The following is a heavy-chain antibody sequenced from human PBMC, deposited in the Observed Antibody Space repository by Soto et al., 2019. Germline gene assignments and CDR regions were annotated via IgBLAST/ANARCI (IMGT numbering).Heavy chain of an antibody. CDR3: ARLSVFGVINGP. CDR1: GGSISSSSYY. D-gene: IGHD3-3*01. V-gene: IGHV4-39*01. J-gene: IGHJ5*02. CDR2: IYYSGST. Sequence: PSETLSLTCTVSGGSISSSSYYWGWIRQPPGKGLEWIGSIYYSGSTYYNPSLKSRVTISVDTSKNQFSLKLTSVTATDTAVYYCARLSVFGVINGPWGQGTLVTVSS.